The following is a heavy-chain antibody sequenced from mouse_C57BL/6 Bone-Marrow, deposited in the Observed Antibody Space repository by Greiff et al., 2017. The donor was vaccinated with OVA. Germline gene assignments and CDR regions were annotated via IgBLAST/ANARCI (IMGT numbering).Heavy chain of an antibody. CDR3: AREASGIYYYAMDY. V-gene: IGHV5-12*01. D-gene: IGHD3-1*01. CDR2: ISNGGGST. CDR1: GFTFSDYY. J-gene: IGHJ4*01. Sequence: LVESGGGLVQPGGSLKLSCAASGFTFSDYYMYWVRQTPEKRLEWVAYISNGGGSTYYPDTVKGRFTISRDNAKNTLYLQMSRLKSEDTAMYYCAREASGIYYYAMDYWGQGTSVTVSS.